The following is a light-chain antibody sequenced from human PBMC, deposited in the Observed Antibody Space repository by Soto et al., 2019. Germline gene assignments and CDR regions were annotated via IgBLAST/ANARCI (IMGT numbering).Light chain of an antibody. Sequence: IQLTQSPCSRSASVGDRVTITCRASQGISSYFAWYQQKPGKAPKLLIYAASTLQSGVPSRFSGSGSGTDFTLTISSLQPEDFATFYCQQSYSTPRAFGQGTKVDIK. CDR3: QQSYSTPRA. J-gene: IGKJ1*01. CDR1: QGISSY. V-gene: IGKV1-39*01. CDR2: AAS.